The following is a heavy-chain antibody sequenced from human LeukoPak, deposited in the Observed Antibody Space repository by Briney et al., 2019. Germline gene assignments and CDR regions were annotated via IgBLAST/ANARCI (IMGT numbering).Heavy chain of an antibody. V-gene: IGHV3-7*01. J-gene: IGHJ4*01. D-gene: IGHD3-22*01. CDR3: ATDRKSYDWSDYRFHY. Sequence: SGGSLRLSCVASGFTFRTYWMNWFRRAPGKGLERVGNINHDGGEVNYVDSVKGRFTISRDNAKDSLYLQMNSLRAEDTAMYYCATDRKSYDWSDYRFHYWGQGALVTVSS. CDR1: GFTFRTYW. CDR2: INHDGGEV.